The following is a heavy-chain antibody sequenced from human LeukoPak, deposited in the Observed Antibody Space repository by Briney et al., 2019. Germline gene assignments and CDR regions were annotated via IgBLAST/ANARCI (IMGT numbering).Heavy chain of an antibody. J-gene: IGHJ6*03. Sequence: SETLSLTCTVSGGSISSGDYYWRWIRQPPGKGLEWIGYIYYSGSTYYNPSLKSRVTISVDTSKNQFSLKLSSVTAADTAMYYCARVPNYYYYMVVWGKGTTGTVSS. CDR2: IYYSGST. V-gene: IGHV4-30-4*08. CDR1: GGSISSGDYY. CDR3: ARVPNYYYYMVV.